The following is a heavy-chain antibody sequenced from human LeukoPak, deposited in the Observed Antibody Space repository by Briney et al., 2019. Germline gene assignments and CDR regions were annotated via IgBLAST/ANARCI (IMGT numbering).Heavy chain of an antibody. CDR3: ARVLKDDYVWGTYRPFDS. J-gene: IGHJ4*02. CDR1: GYTFTGYY. V-gene: IGHV1-2*02. CDR2: INPGSGGT. Sequence: GASVKVSCKASGYTFTGYYMHWVRQAPGQGLEWMGWINPGSGGTNYAQQFQGRVTMTRDTSISTAYMELSRLRSDDTAVYFCARVLKDDYVWGTYRPFDSWGQGTLVTVSS. D-gene: IGHD3-16*02.